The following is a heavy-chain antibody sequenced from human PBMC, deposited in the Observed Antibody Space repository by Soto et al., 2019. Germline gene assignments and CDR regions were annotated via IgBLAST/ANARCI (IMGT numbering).Heavy chain of an antibody. D-gene: IGHD3-9*01. CDR3: AREREDYDILTGYYDY. J-gene: IGHJ4*02. Sequence: GGSLRLSCAASGFTFSSYGMHWVRQAPGKGLEWVAVIWYDGSNKYYSDSVKGRFTISRDNSKNTLDLPMNSLRAENTAVYYCAREREDYDILTGYYDYWGQGTLVTVSS. CDR1: GFTFSSYG. V-gene: IGHV3-33*01. CDR2: IWYDGSNK.